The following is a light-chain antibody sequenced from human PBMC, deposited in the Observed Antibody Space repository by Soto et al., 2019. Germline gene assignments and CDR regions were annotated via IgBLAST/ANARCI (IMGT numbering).Light chain of an antibody. J-gene: IGKJ1*01. CDR3: QQYNNWPLT. V-gene: IGKV3D-15*01. Sequence: ELVMTRSPATPNVSPGERATLSCRASQTVRDNLGWHQQNPGPPRSLLIYGATTRTAGIPARFSGSGCGTEFILTISSLQSEDFAVYYCQQYNNWPLTFGQGTKVDI. CDR2: GAT. CDR1: QTVRDN.